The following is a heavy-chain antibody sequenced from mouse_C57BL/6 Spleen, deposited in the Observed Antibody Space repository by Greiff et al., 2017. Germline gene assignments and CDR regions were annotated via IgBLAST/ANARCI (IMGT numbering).Heavy chain of an antibody. CDR3: AREGPNWVWFAY. V-gene: IGHV1-78*01. Sequence: QVQLQQSDAELVKPGASVKISCTVSGYTFTDHTIHWMKQRPEQGLEWIGYIYPRDGSTKYNEKFKGQATLTADKTTSTAYMQLNSLTSEDSAVYFCAREGPNWVWFAYWGQGTLVTVSA. D-gene: IGHD4-1*01. J-gene: IGHJ3*01. CDR1: GYTFTDHT. CDR2: IYPRDGST.